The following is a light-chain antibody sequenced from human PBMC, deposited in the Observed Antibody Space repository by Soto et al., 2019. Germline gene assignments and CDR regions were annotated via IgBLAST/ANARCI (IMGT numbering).Light chain of an antibody. Sequence: QSVLTQPPSASGFPGQSVTISCTRTSSDVGYYDYVSWYQQHPGKAPKLGIYEVTKRPSGVPDRVSASKPGNTASLTVSGLRAEDEADYYCSSYAGSNNLVFGSGTKGTVL. CDR3: SSYAGSNNLV. CDR2: EVT. V-gene: IGLV2-8*01. J-gene: IGLJ1*01. CDR1: SSDVGYYDY.